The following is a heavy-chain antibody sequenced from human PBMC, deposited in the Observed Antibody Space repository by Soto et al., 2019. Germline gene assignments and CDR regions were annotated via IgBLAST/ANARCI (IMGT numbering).Heavy chain of an antibody. J-gene: IGHJ4*02. Sequence: SVKVSCKASGGTFSSYAISWVRQAPGQGLEWMGGIIPIFGTANYAQKFQERVTITTDKSTSTAYMELSSLRSEDTAVYYCAAIPNYDILTGYHENRDVDVYYFDYWGQGTLVTVSS. CDR2: IIPIFGTA. CDR1: GGTFSSYA. D-gene: IGHD3-9*01. V-gene: IGHV1-69*05. CDR3: AAIPNYDILTGYHENRDVDVYYFDY.